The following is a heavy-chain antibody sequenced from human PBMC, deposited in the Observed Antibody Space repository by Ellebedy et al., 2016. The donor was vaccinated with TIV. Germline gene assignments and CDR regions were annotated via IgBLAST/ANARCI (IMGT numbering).Heavy chain of an antibody. CDR1: GFSFSNYA. CDR2: ISYDGNNK. J-gene: IGHJ4*02. V-gene: IGHV3-30*18. D-gene: IGHD5-18*01. Sequence: GGSLRLSXAASGFSFSNYAMQWVRQAPGKGLEWVAYISYDGNNKYFADSVKGRFTISRDNSKNTLYLQMNSLRVEDTAVYYCAKDPWTYSYGSNLDHWGQGTLVTVSS. CDR3: AKDPWTYSYGSNLDH.